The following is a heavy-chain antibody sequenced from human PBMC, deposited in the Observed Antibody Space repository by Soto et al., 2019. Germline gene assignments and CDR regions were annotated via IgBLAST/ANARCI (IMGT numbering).Heavy chain of an antibody. Sequence: SETLSLTCTVSGGSTSSDNYWSWIRQPPGKGLEWVGHIYYSGNTDYNPSLKSRLAISIDTSKNQFSLKLSSVTAADTAVYFCAREGGESSDGLYYFDSWGQGSLVTVSS. D-gene: IGHD3-16*01. J-gene: IGHJ4*02. CDR3: AREGGESSDGLYYFDS. CDR2: IYYSGNT. V-gene: IGHV4-30-4*01. CDR1: GGSTSSDNY.